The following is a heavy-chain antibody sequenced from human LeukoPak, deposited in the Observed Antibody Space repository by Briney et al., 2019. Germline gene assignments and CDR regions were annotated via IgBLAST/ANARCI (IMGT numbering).Heavy chain of an antibody. CDR2: IYYSGST. Sequence: SETLSLTCTVSGGSISSYYWSWIRQPPGKGPEWIGYIYYSGSTNYNPFLKSRVTITVDTSKNQFSLKLSSVTAADTAVYYCASGVGSGEAFDIWGQGTMVTVSS. D-gene: IGHD2-8*01. CDR1: GGSISSYY. J-gene: IGHJ3*02. V-gene: IGHV4-59*01. CDR3: ASGVGSGEAFDI.